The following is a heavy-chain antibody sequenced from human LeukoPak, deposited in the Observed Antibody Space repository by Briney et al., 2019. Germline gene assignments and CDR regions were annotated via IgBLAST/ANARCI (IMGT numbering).Heavy chain of an antibody. CDR1: GGSISSYY. CDR3: ARHLGYCSGGTCYSFYYYGMDV. D-gene: IGHD2-15*01. CDR2: IYYSGST. J-gene: IGHJ6*02. Sequence: PSETLSLTCTVSGGSISSYYWSWIRQSPGKGLEWIGYIYYSGSTNYNPSLESRVTISVDTSKNQFSLKLSSVTAADTAVYYCARHLGYCSGGTCYSFYYYGMDVWGQGTTVTVSS. V-gene: IGHV4-59*08.